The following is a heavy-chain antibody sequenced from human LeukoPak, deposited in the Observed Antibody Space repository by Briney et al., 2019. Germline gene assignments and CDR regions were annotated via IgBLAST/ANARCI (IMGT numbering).Heavy chain of an antibody. J-gene: IGHJ2*01. V-gene: IGHV4-61*01. CDR2: IYYSGST. CDR1: GGSVSSGSYY. D-gene: IGHD6-13*01. Sequence: SETLSLTCTVSGGSVSSGSYYWSWIRQPPGKGLEWIGYIYYSGSTNYNPSLKSRVTISVDTSKNQFSLKLSSVTAAGTAVYYCARVRTGYSSSWSPNHWYFDLWGRGTLVTVSS. CDR3: ARVRTGYSSSWSPNHWYFDL.